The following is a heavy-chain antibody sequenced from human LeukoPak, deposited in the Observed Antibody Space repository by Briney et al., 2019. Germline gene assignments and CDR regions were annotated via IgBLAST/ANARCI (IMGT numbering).Heavy chain of an antibody. D-gene: IGHD3-22*01. Sequence: GGSLRLSCAASGFTFARYSMNSVRQAPGKGLEWVSSISSSSSNIYYADSVTGRFTISRDNAKNSLYLQMNSLRAEDTAVYYCVRAVEYYYDSSGYVVDYWGQGTLVTVSS. J-gene: IGHJ4*02. CDR2: ISSSSSNI. CDR3: VRAVEYYYDSSGYVVDY. V-gene: IGHV3-21*01. CDR1: GFTFARYS.